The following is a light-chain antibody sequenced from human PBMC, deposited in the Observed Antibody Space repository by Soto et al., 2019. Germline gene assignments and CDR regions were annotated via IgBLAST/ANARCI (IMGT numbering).Light chain of an antibody. Sequence: DIQMTQSPSTLSASVGDRVTITCRASQRIGRWLAWYQQKPGKAPKLLIYDASSLESGVPSRFSGSGSGTEFSLTISSLQPADSATYYCQQYHDFQYTFGQGTKLEI. CDR3: QQYHDFQYT. CDR1: QRIGRW. CDR2: DAS. V-gene: IGKV1-5*01. J-gene: IGKJ2*01.